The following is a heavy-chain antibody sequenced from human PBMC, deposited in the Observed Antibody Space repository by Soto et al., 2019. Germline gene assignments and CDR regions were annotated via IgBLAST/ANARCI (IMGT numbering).Heavy chain of an antibody. J-gene: IGHJ4*02. D-gene: IGHD1-26*01. CDR3: ARDGVGHTTFFGYFDY. V-gene: IGHV3-33*01. CDR1: GFTFSGLG. CDR2: IRYEGSDI. Sequence: QVQLVESGGGAVQPGRSLRLSCAASGFTFSGLGMHWVRQAPGKGLEWVAVIRYEGSDIYYADAGKGRFTISRDNSKDPRYLQMNSLRADDTAVYYCARDGVGHTTFFGYFDYWGQGTLVTVSS.